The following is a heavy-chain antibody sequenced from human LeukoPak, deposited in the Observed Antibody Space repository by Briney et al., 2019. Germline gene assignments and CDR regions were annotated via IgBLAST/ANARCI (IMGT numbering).Heavy chain of an antibody. CDR3: AGSIEFGY. CDR2: ISSSGSTI. Sequence: PGGSLRLSCAASGFTFSSYEMNWVRQAPGKGLEWVSYISSSGSTIYYAGSVKGRFTISRDNAKNSLYLQMNSLRAEDAAVYYCAGSIEFGYWGQGTLVTVSS. CDR1: GFTFSSYE. J-gene: IGHJ4*02. D-gene: IGHD2-15*01. V-gene: IGHV3-48*03.